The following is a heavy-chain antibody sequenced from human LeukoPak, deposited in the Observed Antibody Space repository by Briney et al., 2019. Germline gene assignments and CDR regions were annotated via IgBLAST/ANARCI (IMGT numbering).Heavy chain of an antibody. CDR3: ARDGYYDILTGYYFEASVENDAFDI. Sequence: GGSLRLSCAASGFTFSSYWMSWVRQAPGKGLVWVANIKQDGSNNYYADSVKGRFTISRDNSKNTLYLQMNSLRAEDTAVYYCARDGYYDILTGYYFEASVENDAFDIWGQGTMVTVSS. CDR1: GFTFSSYW. V-gene: IGHV3-7*01. CDR2: IKQDGSNN. D-gene: IGHD3-9*01. J-gene: IGHJ3*02.